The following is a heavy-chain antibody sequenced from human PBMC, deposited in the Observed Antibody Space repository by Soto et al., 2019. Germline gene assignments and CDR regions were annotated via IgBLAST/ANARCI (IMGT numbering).Heavy chain of an antibody. D-gene: IGHD3-3*01. Sequence: GAPLKIPCKGSGYTFTDYWTNWVRQMPGKGLEWMGRIDPSDSYTKYSPSFQGHVTISADKSISTAYLEWSSLEASDTAMYYRARARSITIFGVVGFEMDVWGQGTTVTVSS. CDR1: GYTFTDYW. V-gene: IGHV5-10-1*01. CDR2: IDPSDSYT. J-gene: IGHJ6*02. CDR3: ARARSITIFGVVGFEMDV.